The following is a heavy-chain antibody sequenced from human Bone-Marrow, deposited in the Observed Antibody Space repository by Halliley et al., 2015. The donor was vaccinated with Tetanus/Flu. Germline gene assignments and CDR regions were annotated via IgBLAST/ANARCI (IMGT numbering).Heavy chain of an antibody. CDR3: ARAGQQGVRGYYAMDV. CDR2: FYYPWSP. J-gene: IGHJ6*02. D-gene: IGHD6-6*01. V-gene: IGHV4-59*01. Sequence: DFYYPWSPNYNPSLKSRVTISLDTSKDQFSLKLPSGPAADTAVYYCARAGQQGVRGYYAMDVWGQGTTVSVSS.